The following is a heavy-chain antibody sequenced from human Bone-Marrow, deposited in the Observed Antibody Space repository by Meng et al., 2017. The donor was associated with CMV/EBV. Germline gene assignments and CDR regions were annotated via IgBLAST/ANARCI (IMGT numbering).Heavy chain of an antibody. J-gene: IGHJ6*02. CDR2: IKQDGSEK. V-gene: IGHV3-7*01. CDR3: ARDSGGAPYGGMDV. Sequence: GGSLRLSCAASGFTFSSYWMSWVRQAPGKGLEWVANIKQDGSEKYYVDSVKGRFTISRDNAKNSLYLQMNSLRAEDTAVYYCARDSGGAPYGGMDVWGPGYTVNGSS. CDR1: GFTFSSYW. D-gene: IGHD3-10*01.